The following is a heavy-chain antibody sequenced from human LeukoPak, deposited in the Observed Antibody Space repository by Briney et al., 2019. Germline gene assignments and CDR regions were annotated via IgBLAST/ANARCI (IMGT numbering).Heavy chain of an antibody. CDR3: GILTLIPG. J-gene: IGHJ4*02. V-gene: IGHV3-74*01. CDR2: ISYDGHNT. Sequence: GGTLRLSCAASGFTFSNYGLSWVRQAPGKGLVWVSRISYDGHNTNYADSVKGRFTISRDTAKNTLNLQMNSLRVDDTAVYYCGILTLIPGWGQGTLVTVSS. CDR1: GFTFSNYG. D-gene: IGHD1-14*01.